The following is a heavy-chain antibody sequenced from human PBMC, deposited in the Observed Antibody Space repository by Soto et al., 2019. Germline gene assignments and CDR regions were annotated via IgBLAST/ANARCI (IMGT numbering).Heavy chain of an antibody. CDR1: GFTFSSYG. Sequence: GGSLRLSCAASGFTFSSYGMHWVRQAPGKGLEWVAVIWYDGSNKYYADSVKGRFTISRDNSKNTLYLQMNSLRAEDTAVYYCARADDLEGGDAFDIWGQGTMVTVSS. J-gene: IGHJ3*02. D-gene: IGHD3-3*01. CDR3: ARADDLEGGDAFDI. CDR2: IWYDGSNK. V-gene: IGHV3-33*01.